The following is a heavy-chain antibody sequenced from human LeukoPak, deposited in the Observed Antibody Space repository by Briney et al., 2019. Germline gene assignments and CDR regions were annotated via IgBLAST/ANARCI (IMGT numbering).Heavy chain of an antibody. J-gene: IGHJ4*02. D-gene: IGHD3-10*01. V-gene: IGHV3-49*04. Sequence: GGSLRLSCTASGFTFGDYGMSWVRQAPGKGLEWVGFIRSKAYGGTTEYAASVKGRFTISRDDSKSVAYLQMNSLKTEDTAVYYCSGSFGELTFFDYWGQGTLVTVSS. CDR1: GFTFGDYG. CDR2: IRSKAYGGTT. CDR3: SGSFGELTFFDY.